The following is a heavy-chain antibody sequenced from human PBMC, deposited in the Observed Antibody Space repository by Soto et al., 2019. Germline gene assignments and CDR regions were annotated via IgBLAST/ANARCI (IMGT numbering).Heavy chain of an antibody. D-gene: IGHD5-18*01. Sequence: QVQLVQSGAEVKKPGASVKVSCKDSGYTFTSYDINWVRQATGQGLEWMGWMNPNSGNTGYAQKFQGRVTMTRNTSISTAYMELSSLRSEDTAVYYCARGPMDGYSYGYEPDWFDPWGQGTLVTVSS. V-gene: IGHV1-8*01. CDR3: ARGPMDGYSYGYEPDWFDP. CDR2: MNPNSGNT. CDR1: GYTFTSYD. J-gene: IGHJ5*02.